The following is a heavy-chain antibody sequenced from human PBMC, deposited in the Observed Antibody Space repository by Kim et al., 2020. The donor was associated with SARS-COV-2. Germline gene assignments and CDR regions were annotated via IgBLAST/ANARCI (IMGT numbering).Heavy chain of an antibody. Sequence: GGSLRLSCAASGYTFSSYGMHWVRQAPGKGLEWVAVISYDGSNKYYADSVKGRFTISRDNSKNTLYLQMNSLRAEDTAVYYCAKSRIITMIVGPDAFDIWVQGTMVTVSS. V-gene: IGHV3-30*18. CDR3: AKSRIITMIVGPDAFDI. CDR2: ISYDGSNK. CDR1: GYTFSSYG. D-gene: IGHD3-22*01. J-gene: IGHJ3*02.